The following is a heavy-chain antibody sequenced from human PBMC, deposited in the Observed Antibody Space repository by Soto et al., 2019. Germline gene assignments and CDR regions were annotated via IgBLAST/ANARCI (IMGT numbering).Heavy chain of an antibody. V-gene: IGHV1-2*02. CDR3: ARSAYYDILNGTYYYYGMDV. CDR2: IKPNSGGT. J-gene: IGHJ6*02. Sequence: GASVKVSCKASGYTFTGYYMHWVRQAPGQGLEWMGWIKPNSGGTNYAQKFQGRVTMTRDTSISTAYMELSRLRSDDTAVYYCARSAYYDILNGTYYYYGMDVWGQGTTVTAP. CDR1: GYTFTGYY. D-gene: IGHD3-9*01.